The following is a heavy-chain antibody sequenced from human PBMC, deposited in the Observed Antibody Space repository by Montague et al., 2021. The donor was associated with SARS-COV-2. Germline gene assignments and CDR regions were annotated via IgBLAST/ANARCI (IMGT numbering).Heavy chain of an antibody. J-gene: IGHJ4*01. CDR2: ITGGGVT. CDR1: GFTFSAYA. Sequence: SLRLSCAVSGFTFSAYAMSWVRQAPGKGLEWVSGITGGGVTFYGDSVKGRFTISRDISKNTLYLQINSLRAEDTAVYYCVKDNTLTGINYSENWGQEPWSASPQ. CDR3: VKDNTLTGINYSEN. V-gene: IGHV3-23*01. D-gene: IGHD2-21*02.